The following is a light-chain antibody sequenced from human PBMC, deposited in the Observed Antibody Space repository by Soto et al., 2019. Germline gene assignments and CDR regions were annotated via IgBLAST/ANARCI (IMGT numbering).Light chain of an antibody. Sequence: DIQMTQSPSTLSASVGDRVTITCRASQSISNYLAWYQQKPGKAPKVLIYKASSLEIGVPSRFSGSGSGTEFTLTIGSLQPYDFATYFCLQYNTYSPLTFGQGTKVEIK. V-gene: IGKV1-5*03. CDR2: KAS. J-gene: IGKJ1*01. CDR1: QSISNY. CDR3: LQYNTYSPLT.